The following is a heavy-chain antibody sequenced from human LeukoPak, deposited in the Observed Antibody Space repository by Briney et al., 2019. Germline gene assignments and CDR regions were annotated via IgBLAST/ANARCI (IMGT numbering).Heavy chain of an antibody. D-gene: IGHD1-26*01. CDR1: GGSISSYY. Sequence: SETLSLTCTVSGGSISSYYWSWIRQPPRKGLEWIGYIYYSGSTNYNPSLKSRVTISVDTSKNQFSLKLSSVTAADTAVYYCARGGIVGATGGDYYYYYMDVWGKGTTVTVSS. V-gene: IGHV4-59*01. CDR2: IYYSGST. J-gene: IGHJ6*03. CDR3: ARGGIVGATGGDYYYYYMDV.